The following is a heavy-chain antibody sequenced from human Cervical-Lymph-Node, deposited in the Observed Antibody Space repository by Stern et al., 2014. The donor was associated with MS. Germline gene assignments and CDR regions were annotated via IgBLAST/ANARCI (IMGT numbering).Heavy chain of an antibody. CDR1: GFTFSSYD. D-gene: IGHD6-25*01. Sequence: EVQLVESGGGLVQPGGSLRLSCAASGFTFSSYDMHWVRQATGKGLEWVSAIGTAGDTYYPGSVKGRFTISRENAKNSLYLQMNSLRAGDTAVYYCARSSSIGFYGMDVWGQGTTVTVSS. CDR3: ARSSSIGFYGMDV. J-gene: IGHJ6*02. CDR2: IGTAGDT. V-gene: IGHV3-13*01.